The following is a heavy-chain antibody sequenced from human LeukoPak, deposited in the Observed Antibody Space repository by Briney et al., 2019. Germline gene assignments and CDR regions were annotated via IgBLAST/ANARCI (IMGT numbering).Heavy chain of an antibody. CDR2: INPNSGDT. V-gene: IGHV1-2*02. D-gene: IGHD3-16*01. J-gene: IGHJ4*02. CDR1: GYIFTGYY. Sequence: VASVKVSCKASGYIFTGYYMHWVRQAPGQGLEWMGWINPNSGDTNYAQKFQGRVTMTRDTSISTAYMELSRLRSDDTAVYYCPRVRYRLAETYIDYWGQGTLVTVSS. CDR3: PRVRYRLAETYIDY.